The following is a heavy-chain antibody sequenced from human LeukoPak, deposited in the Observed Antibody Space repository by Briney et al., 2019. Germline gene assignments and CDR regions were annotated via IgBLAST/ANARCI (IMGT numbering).Heavy chain of an antibody. Sequence: SGPTLVRPTQTLTLTCTFSGFSLSTSGVGVCWIRQPPGKALVWLAVTNWDNDERYSQSLKSRLTITKDTSKNQVVLTMTNMDPVDTATYYCAHSCGGGNSAYFDYWGQGTLVTVYS. V-gene: IGHV2-5*02. D-gene: IGHD4-23*01. CDR1: GFSLSTSGVG. J-gene: IGHJ4*02. CDR3: AHSCGGGNSAYFDY. CDR2: TNWDNDE.